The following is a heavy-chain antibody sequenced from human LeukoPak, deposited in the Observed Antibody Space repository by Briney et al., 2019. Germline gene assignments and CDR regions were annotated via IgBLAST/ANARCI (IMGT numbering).Heavy chain of an antibody. D-gene: IGHD3-3*01. CDR2: INPNSGGT. J-gene: IGHJ4*02. Sequence: ASVKVSCKASGYTFTGYYMHWVRQAPGQGLEWMGWINPNSGGTNYAQKFQGRVTMTRDTSISTAYMELSRLRSDDTAVYYCARDILLYDFWSGYPDDYWGQGTLVTVSS. CDR3: ARDILLYDFWSGYPDDY. V-gene: IGHV1-2*02. CDR1: GYTFTGYY.